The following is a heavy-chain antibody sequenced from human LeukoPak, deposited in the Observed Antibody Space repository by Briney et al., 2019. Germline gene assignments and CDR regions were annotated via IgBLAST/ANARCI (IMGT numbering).Heavy chain of an antibody. CDR3: AKGNLYGYLLAYWYFDL. CDR2: ISGSGGST. V-gene: IGHV3-23*01. Sequence: PGGSLRLSCAASGFTFSSYAMRWVRQAPGKGLEWVSAISGSGGSTYYADSVKGRFTISRDNSKNTLYLQMNSLRAEDTAVYYCAKGNLYGYLLAYWYFDLWGRGXLVTVSS. CDR1: GFTFSSYA. J-gene: IGHJ2*01. D-gene: IGHD5-18*01.